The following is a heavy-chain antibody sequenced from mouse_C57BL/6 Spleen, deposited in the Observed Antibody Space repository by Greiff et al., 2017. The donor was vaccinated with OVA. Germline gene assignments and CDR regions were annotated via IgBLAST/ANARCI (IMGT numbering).Heavy chain of an antibody. CDR3: ARRDYGSSSFAY. CDR1: GFTFSDYG. J-gene: IGHJ3*01. D-gene: IGHD1-1*01. Sequence: DVKLVESGGGLVKPGGSLKLSCAASGFTFSDYGMHWVRQAPEKGLEWVAYISSGSSTIYYAATMKGRFTISRDNSKNTLFLQMTSLKSEDTAMYYCARRDYGSSSFAYWGQGTLVTVSA. V-gene: IGHV5-17*01. CDR2: ISSGSSTI.